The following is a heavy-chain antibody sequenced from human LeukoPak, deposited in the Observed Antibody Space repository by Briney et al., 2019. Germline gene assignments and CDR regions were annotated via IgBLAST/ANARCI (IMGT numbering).Heavy chain of an antibody. CDR1: GGSISTSSYY. CDR2: IYYSGST. J-gene: IGHJ4*02. CDR3: ARDLLNEGNHLDY. Sequence: SETLSLTCTVSGGSISTSSYYWGWIRQPPGKGLEWIGYIYYSGSTYYNPSLKSRVTISVDTTKNQFSLKLSSVTAADTAVYYCARDLLNEGNHLDYWGQGTLVTVSS. D-gene: IGHD4-23*01. V-gene: IGHV4-30-4*08.